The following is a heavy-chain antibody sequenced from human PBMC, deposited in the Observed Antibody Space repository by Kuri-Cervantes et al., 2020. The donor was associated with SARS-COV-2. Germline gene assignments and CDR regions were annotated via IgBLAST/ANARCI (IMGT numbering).Heavy chain of an antibody. D-gene: IGHD2-2*02. CDR3: AKDRVPAAIQYYYYGMDV. J-gene: IGHJ6*02. Sequence: GGSLRLSCAASGFSFSNYAMSWVRQAPGKGLEWVSAISGSGGSTYYADSVKGRFTISRDNSKNTLYLQMNSLRAEDTAVYYCAKDRVPAAIQYYYYGMDVWGQGTTVTVSS. V-gene: IGHV3-23*01. CDR1: GFSFSNYA. CDR2: ISGSGGST.